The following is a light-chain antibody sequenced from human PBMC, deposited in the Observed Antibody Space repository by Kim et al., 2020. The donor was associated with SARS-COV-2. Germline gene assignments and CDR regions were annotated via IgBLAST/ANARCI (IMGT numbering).Light chain of an antibody. Sequence: VSPRETATLSCRARHSVSSTLAWYQQIPGQAPRLLIYGASTRATGIPARFSGSGSGTEFTLTISSLQSEDFAVYYCQQYNNWPLTFGQGTKVDIK. V-gene: IGKV3-15*01. CDR2: GAS. CDR3: QQYNNWPLT. CDR1: HSVSST. J-gene: IGKJ1*01.